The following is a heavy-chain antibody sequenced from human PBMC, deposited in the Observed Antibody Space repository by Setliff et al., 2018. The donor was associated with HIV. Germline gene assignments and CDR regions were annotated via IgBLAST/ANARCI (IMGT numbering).Heavy chain of an antibody. Sequence: SETLSLTCAVYGGSFSGYYWSWIRQPPGKGLEWIGEINHSGSTNYNPSLKSRVTISVDTSKNQFSLKLSSVTAADTAVYYCARDEPHQYDSRSSYGPWGQGTQVTVSS. CDR3: ARDEPHQYDSRSSYGP. CDR1: GGSFSGYY. V-gene: IGHV4-34*01. D-gene: IGHD3-22*01. CDR2: INHSGST. J-gene: IGHJ5*02.